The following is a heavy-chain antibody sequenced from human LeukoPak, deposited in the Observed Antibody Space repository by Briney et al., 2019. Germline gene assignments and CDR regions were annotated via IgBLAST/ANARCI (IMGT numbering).Heavy chain of an antibody. J-gene: IGHJ3*02. D-gene: IGHD5-24*01. CDR3: ARGEMATIQAFDI. CDR2: ITWNRGNI. CDR1: GFTFSSYW. Sequence: GGSLRLSCAASGFTFSSYWMSWVRQAPGKGLEWVSGITWNRGNIRYAASVKGRFTISRDTARNSVYLQMNSLRAEDTAVYYCARGEMATIQAFDIWGQGTIVTVSS. V-gene: IGHV3-20*04.